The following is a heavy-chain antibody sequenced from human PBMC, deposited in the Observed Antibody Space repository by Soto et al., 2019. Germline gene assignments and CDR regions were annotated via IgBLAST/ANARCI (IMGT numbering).Heavy chain of an antibody. V-gene: IGHV4-31*03. CDR3: ARVRKGAYGYYYYGMDV. Sequence: QVQLQESGPGLVKPSQTLSLTCTVSGDSISSGGYYWSWIRQHPGKGLEWIGYIYYSGSTYYNPSLKSRVTISVDTSKNQFSLKLSSVTAADTAVYYCARVRKGAYGYYYYGMDVWGQGTTVTVSS. J-gene: IGHJ6*02. CDR2: IYYSGST. D-gene: IGHD4-17*01. CDR1: GDSISSGGYY.